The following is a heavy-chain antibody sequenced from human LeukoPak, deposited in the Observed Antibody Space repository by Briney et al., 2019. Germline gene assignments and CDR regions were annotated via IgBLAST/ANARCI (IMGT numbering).Heavy chain of an antibody. CDR2: IYYSGST. CDR3: ARRPVTTTKYYYYYYMDV. V-gene: IGHV4-39*01. CDR1: GGSISSSSYY. Sequence: SETLSLTCTVSGGSISSSSYYWGWIRQPPGKGLEWIGSIYYSGSTYYNPSLKSRVTISVGTSKNQFSLKLSSVTAADTAVYYCARRPVTTTKYYYYYYMDVWGKGTTVTVSS. D-gene: IGHD4-11*01. J-gene: IGHJ6*03.